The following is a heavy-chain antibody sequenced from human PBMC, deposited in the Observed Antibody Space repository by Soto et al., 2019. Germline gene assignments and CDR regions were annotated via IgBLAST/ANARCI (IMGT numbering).Heavy chain of an antibody. J-gene: IGHJ6*03. D-gene: IGHD3-9*01. Sequence: SETLSLTCTVSGGSVSSGSYYWSWIRQSPGKGLEWIGYIYYSGSTSYNPSLRRRVIMSVDTSKRQFSLQLKSVTAADTAIYYCARTVLGPDILADQFVDYYYYMDVWGQGTTVTVSS. V-gene: IGHV4-61*01. CDR1: GGSVSSGSYY. CDR2: IYYSGST. CDR3: ARTVLGPDILADQFVDYYYYMDV.